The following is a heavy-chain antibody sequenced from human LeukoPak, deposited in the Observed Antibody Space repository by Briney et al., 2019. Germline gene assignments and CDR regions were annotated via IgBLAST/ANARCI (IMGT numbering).Heavy chain of an antibody. CDR2: INHSGST. D-gene: IGHD3-10*01. J-gene: IGHJ5*02. Sequence: SETLSLTCAVYGGSFSGYYWSWIRQPPGKGLEWIREINHSGSTNYNPSLKSRVTISVDTSKNQFSLKLSSVTAADTAVYYCARGFEGSGSLKYSHLGFDPWGQGTLVTVSS. CDR1: GGSFSGYY. V-gene: IGHV4-34*01. CDR3: ARGFEGSGSLKYSHLGFDP.